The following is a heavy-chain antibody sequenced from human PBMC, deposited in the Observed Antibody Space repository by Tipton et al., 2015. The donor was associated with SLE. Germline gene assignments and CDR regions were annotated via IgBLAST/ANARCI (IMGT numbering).Heavy chain of an antibody. D-gene: IGHD5-12*01. V-gene: IGHV4-39*07. CDR2: IYYSGST. Sequence: TLSLTCTVSGGSISSSSYYWGWIRKPPGKGLEWFGGIYYSGSTYYNPSLKGRVTISVDTSKNQFSLKLSSVTAADTAVYYCARHRMDIVATTPFDYWGQGTLVTVSS. CDR3: ARHRMDIVATTPFDY. J-gene: IGHJ4*02. CDR1: GGSISSSSYY.